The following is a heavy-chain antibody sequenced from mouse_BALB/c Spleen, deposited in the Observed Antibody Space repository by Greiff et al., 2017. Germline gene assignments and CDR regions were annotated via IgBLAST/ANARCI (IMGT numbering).Heavy chain of an antibody. V-gene: IGHV5-6-5*01. CDR3: ARGGARPYYFDY. D-gene: IGHD2-12*01. CDR2: ISSGGST. CDR1: GFTFSSYA. Sequence: EVKLMESGGGLVKPGGSLKLSCAASGFTFSSYAMSWVRQTPEKRLEWVASISSGGSTYYPDSVKGRFTISRDNARNILYLQMSSLRSEDTAMYYCARGGARPYYFDYWGQGTTLTVSS. J-gene: IGHJ2*01.